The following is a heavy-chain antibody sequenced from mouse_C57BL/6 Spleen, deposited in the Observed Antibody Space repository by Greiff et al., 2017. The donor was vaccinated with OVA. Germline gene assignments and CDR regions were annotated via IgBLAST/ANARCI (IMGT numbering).Heavy chain of an antibody. Sequence: VKLQQSGAELVRPGASVTLSCKASGYTFTDYEMHWVKQTPVHGLEWIGAIDPEPGGTAYNQKFKGKAILTADKSSSTAYMELRSLTAEDSAVYYCTRGLRRDYWGQGTTLTVSS. V-gene: IGHV1-15*01. CDR2: IDPEPGGT. CDR1: GYTFTDYE. D-gene: IGHD2-4*01. CDR3: TRGLRRDY. J-gene: IGHJ2*01.